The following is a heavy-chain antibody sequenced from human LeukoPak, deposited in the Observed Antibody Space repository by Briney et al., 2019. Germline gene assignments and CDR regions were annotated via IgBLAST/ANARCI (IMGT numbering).Heavy chain of an antibody. V-gene: IGHV1-69*01. CDR1: GGTFSSYA. D-gene: IGHD3-3*01. Sequence: ASVTVSCKASGGTFSSYAISWVRQAPGQGLEWMGGIVPIFGTANYAQKFQGRVTITADESTSTAYMELSGLRSEDTAVYYCARELEWLFLFDYWGQGTLVTVSS. J-gene: IGHJ4*02. CDR3: ARELEWLFLFDY. CDR2: IVPIFGTA.